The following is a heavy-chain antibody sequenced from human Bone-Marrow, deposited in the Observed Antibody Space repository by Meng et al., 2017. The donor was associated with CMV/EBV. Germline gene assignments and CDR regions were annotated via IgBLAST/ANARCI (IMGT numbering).Heavy chain of an antibody. D-gene: IGHD6-6*01. J-gene: IGHJ4*02. CDR2: IYSGGST. CDR3: ARGASLDD. V-gene: IGHV3-53*01. Sequence: LSLTCAASGFTVSSNYMSWVRQAPGKGLEWVSVIYSGGSTYYADSVKGRFTISRDNSKNTLYLQMNSLRAEDTAVYYCARGASLDDWGQGTLVTVSS. CDR1: GFTVSSNY.